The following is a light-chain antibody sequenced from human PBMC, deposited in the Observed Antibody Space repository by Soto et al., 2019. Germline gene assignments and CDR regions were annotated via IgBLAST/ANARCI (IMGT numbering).Light chain of an antibody. V-gene: IGKV3-15*01. CDR2: GAS. J-gene: IGKJ1*01. CDR1: QSVSSY. CDR3: QHYYTWPRT. Sequence: EIVMTQSPATLSVSPGERATLSCRASQSVSSYLAWYQQKPGQAPRLLIYGASTRATGIPARFSGSGSGTEFTLTISSLQSEDFAVYYCQHYYTWPRTFGQGTKV.